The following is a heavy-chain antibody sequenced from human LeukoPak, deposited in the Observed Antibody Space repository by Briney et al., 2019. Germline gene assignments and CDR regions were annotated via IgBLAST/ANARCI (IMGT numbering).Heavy chain of an antibody. D-gene: IGHD6-13*01. CDR1: GFTFSSYG. J-gene: IGHJ4*02. Sequence: GGSLRLSCAASGFTFSSYGMHWVRQAPGKGLGWVAFIRYDGSNKYYADSVKGRFTISRDNSKNTLYLQMNSLRAEYTAVYYCAKDNPGYSSSWYYFDYWGQGTLVTVSS. CDR3: AKDNPGYSSSWYYFDY. CDR2: IRYDGSNK. V-gene: IGHV3-30*02.